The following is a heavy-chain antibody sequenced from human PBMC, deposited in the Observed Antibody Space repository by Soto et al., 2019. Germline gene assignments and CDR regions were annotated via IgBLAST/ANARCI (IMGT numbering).Heavy chain of an antibody. V-gene: IGHV3-21*06. J-gene: IGHJ5*02. CDR2: ISSGSAYI. CDR3: ARDQGGSYDSWFDP. Sequence: EVQVVESGGGLVKPGGSLRLSCTFTFSMYSMHWVRQAPGKGLEWVASISSGSAYIKYAESVKGRFTISRDNAKHSLHLQMNRLRAEDTAIYHCARDQGGSYDSWFDPWGQGTLVTVSA. CDR1: TFSMYS. D-gene: IGHD1-26*01.